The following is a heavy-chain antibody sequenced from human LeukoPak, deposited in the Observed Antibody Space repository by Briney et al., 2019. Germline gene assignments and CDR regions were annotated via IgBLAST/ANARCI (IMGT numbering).Heavy chain of an antibody. CDR2: ITWDAGST. V-gene: IGHV3-43D*03. J-gene: IGHJ4*02. CDR3: AKGTSSWHEFDY. CDR1: GFTFDDYA. Sequence: GGSLRLSCAASGFTFDDYAMHWVRQAPGKGLEWVSLITWDAGSTYYADSVKGRFIISRDNSKNSLYLRMNSLRAEDTALYYCAKGTSSWHEFDYWGQGTLVTVSS. D-gene: IGHD6-13*01.